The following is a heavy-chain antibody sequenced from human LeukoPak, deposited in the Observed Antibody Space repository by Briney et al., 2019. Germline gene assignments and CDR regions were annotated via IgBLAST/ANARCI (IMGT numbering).Heavy chain of an antibody. CDR3: ARDKFPLVGATGDDAFDI. D-gene: IGHD1-26*01. CDR1: GGSISSSNW. J-gene: IGHJ3*02. V-gene: IGHV4-4*02. Sequence: PSGTLSLTCAVSGGSISSSNWWSWVRQPPGKGLEWIGEIYHSGSTNYNPSLKSRVTISVDKSKNQFSLKLSSVTAADTAVYYCARDKFPLVGATGDDAFDIWGQGTMVAVSS. CDR2: IYHSGST.